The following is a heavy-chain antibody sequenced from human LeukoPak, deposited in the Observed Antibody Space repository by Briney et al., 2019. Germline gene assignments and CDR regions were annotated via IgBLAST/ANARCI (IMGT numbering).Heavy chain of an antibody. D-gene: IGHD4-17*01. J-gene: IGHJ4*02. CDR3: ATDYGDYFDY. V-gene: IGHV4-61*02. CDR2: IYTSDST. CDR1: GASISSGTYY. Sequence: PSETLSLTCTVSGASISSGTYYWSWIRQPAGTGLEWIGRIYTSDSTNYNPSLKSRVTISVDTSKNQFSLKVNSVTAADTAVYYCATDYGDYFDYWGQGTLVTVSS.